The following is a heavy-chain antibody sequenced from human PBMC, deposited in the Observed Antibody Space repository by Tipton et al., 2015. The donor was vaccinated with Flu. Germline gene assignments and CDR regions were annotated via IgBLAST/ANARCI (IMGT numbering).Heavy chain of an antibody. D-gene: IGHD1-26*01. V-gene: IGHV4-38-2*01. J-gene: IGHJ4*02. CDR3: ARGTGSYSSKIDY. CDR1: GSSISSAHY. Sequence: TLSLTCAVSGSSISSAHYWGWIRQPPGRGLEWIGSIYHSGSTYYNPSLKSRVTISVDTSKNQFSLKLTSVTAADTAVYYCARGTGSYSSKIDYWGQGTLVTVSS. CDR2: IYHSGST.